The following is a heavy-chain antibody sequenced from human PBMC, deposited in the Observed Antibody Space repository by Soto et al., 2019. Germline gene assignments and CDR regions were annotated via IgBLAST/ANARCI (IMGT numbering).Heavy chain of an antibody. CDR2: IVPMFPTT. V-gene: IGHV1-69*01. CDR1: GGTFNNYA. Sequence: QVQLVQSGAEVKKPGSSVKVSCNASGGTFNNYAVRSVRQAPGQGLEGMGGIVPMFPTTNYAQKLQGRVTINADECPSAASIELTSLRSEDTAVYYCAGVAEIDTISSPFDIWGQGTIVTVSS. CDR3: AGVAEIDTISSPFDI. J-gene: IGHJ3*02. D-gene: IGHD5-12*01.